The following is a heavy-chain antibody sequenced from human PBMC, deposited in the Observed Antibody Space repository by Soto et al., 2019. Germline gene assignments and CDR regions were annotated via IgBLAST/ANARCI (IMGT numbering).Heavy chain of an antibody. Sequence: QVQLQESGPGLVKPSETLSLTCTVSGGSISSYYWSWIRQPPGKGLEWIGYIYYSGSTNYNPSLKTRATISVDTSKNQFSLKLSSVTAADTAVYYCARVGRYNWSDVSLVWGQGTLVTVSS. CDR3: ARVGRYNWSDVSLV. CDR1: GGSISSYY. CDR2: IYYSGST. D-gene: IGHD1-1*01. J-gene: IGHJ4*02. V-gene: IGHV4-59*08.